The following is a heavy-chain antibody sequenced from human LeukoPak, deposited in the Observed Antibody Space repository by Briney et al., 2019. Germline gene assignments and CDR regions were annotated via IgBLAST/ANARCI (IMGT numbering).Heavy chain of an antibody. J-gene: IGHJ4*02. CDR2: IRQDGSEK. D-gene: IGHD6-19*01. CDR3: AREAYSSGWYGGFDY. CDR1: GFTFSSYW. V-gene: IGHV3-7*01. Sequence: GSLRLSCAASGFTFSSYWMSWVRQAPGKGLEWVANIRQDGSEKYYEDSVKGRFTISRDNAKNSVYLQMNSLRAEDTAVYYCAREAYSSGWYGGFDYWGQGTLVTVSS.